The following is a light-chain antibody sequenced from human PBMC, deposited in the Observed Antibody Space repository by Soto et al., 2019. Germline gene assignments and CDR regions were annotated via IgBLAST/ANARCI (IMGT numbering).Light chain of an antibody. J-gene: IGKJ1*01. CDR1: QTVNSR. V-gene: IGKV3-11*01. CDR3: HQYSNTFRT. CDR2: HTS. Sequence: EIVLTQSPSTLSSSPGERATLTCRASQTVNSRLAWYQHKPGQAPRLLIYHTSTRATGVPARFSGSGSGTEFTLTISNLQAEDSAVYHCHQYSNTFRTFGQGTKVDIK.